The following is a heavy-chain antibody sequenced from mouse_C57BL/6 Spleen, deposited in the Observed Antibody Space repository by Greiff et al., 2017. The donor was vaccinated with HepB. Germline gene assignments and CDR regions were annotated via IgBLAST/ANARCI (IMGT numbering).Heavy chain of an antibody. Sequence: QVQLKQPGAELVKPGASVKLSCKASGSTFTSYWMHLVKQRPGRGRGWSGRIDPNSGGTKYNEKFKSKATLAGDKPSSTAYMQRSSLTSEDSAVYYWGRRGYYYGSSLAYWGQGTLVTVSA. D-gene: IGHD1-1*01. CDR1: GSTFTSYW. CDR3: GRRGYYYGSSLAY. CDR2: IDPNSGGT. V-gene: IGHV1-72*01. J-gene: IGHJ3*01.